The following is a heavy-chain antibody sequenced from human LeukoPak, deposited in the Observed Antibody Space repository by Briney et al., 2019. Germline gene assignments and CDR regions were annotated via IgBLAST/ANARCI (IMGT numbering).Heavy chain of an antibody. CDR2: ISYDGSNK. Sequence: GGSLRLSCAASGFTFSSYGMHWVRQAPGKGLEWVAVISYDGSNKYYADSVKGRFTVSRDNSKNTLYLQMNSLRAEDTAVYYCAKDLDWSYFDYWGQGTLVTVSS. CDR3: AKDLDWSYFDY. D-gene: IGHD3/OR15-3a*01. J-gene: IGHJ4*02. CDR1: GFTFSSYG. V-gene: IGHV3-30*18.